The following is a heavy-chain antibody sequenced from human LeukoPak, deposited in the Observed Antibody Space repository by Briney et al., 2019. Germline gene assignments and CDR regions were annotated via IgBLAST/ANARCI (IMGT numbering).Heavy chain of an antibody. Sequence: ASETLSLTCAVSGYSISSGYYWGWIRQPPGQGLEWIGSIYHSGSTYYNPSLKSRVTISVDTSKNQFSLKLSSVTAADTAVYYCARDGYCSGGSCRGDIDYWGQGTLVTVSS. V-gene: IGHV4-38-2*02. D-gene: IGHD2-15*01. CDR3: ARDGYCSGGSCRGDIDY. CDR2: IYHSGST. CDR1: GYSISSGYY. J-gene: IGHJ4*02.